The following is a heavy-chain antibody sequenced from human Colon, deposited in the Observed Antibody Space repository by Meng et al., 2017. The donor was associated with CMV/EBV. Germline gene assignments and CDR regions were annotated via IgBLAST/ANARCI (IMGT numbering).Heavy chain of an antibody. J-gene: IGHJ4*02. V-gene: IGHV4-31*02. CDR2: IYYSGST. Sequence: SISSGGYYWCWIRQHPGKGLEWIGYIYYSGSTYYNPSLKSRVTISVDTSKNQFSLKLSSVTAADTAVYYCARTSEYYYDSSGYYYDYWGQGTLVTVSS. CDR3: ARTSEYYYDSSGYYYDY. D-gene: IGHD3-22*01. CDR1: SISSGGYY.